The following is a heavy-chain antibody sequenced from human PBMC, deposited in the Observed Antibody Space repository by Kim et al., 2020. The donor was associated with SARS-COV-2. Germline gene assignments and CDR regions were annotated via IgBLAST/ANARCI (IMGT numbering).Heavy chain of an antibody. CDR2: IYYSGST. V-gene: IGHV4-59*08. J-gene: IGHJ3*02. CDR3: ARRALGYCSSTSCYNAFDI. D-gene: IGHD2-2*02. Sequence: SETLSLTCTVSGGSISSYYWSWIRQPPGKGLEWIGYIYYSGSTNYNPSLKSRVTISVDTSKNQFSLKLSSVTAADTAVYYCARRALGYCSSTSCYNAFDIWAKGQWSPSLQ. CDR1: GGSISSYY.